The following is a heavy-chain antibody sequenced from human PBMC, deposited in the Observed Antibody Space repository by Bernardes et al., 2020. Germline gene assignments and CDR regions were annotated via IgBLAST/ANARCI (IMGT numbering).Heavy chain of an antibody. V-gene: IGHV3-48*01. Sequence: GGSLRLSCAASGFIFSTYSLNWVRQAPGKGLEWVSYISTRIGAIYYADSVKGRFTISRDNAKNSLFLQMNSLRAEDTAVYYCARAGPRYSSGSSDYWGQGTLVTVSS. J-gene: IGHJ4*02. CDR1: GFIFSTYS. CDR2: ISTRIGAI. D-gene: IGHD6-19*01. CDR3: ARAGPRYSSGSSDY.